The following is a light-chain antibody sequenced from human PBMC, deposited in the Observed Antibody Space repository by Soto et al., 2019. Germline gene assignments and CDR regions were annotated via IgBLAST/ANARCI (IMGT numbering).Light chain of an antibody. CDR1: QSVLYSSNNKNY. V-gene: IGKV4-1*01. J-gene: IGKJ1*01. CDR3: QQYYSTPLT. CDR2: WAS. Sequence: DIVMTQSPDSLAVSLGERATINCKSSQSVLYSSNNKNYLAWYQQKPGQPPKLLIYWASTRESGVPDRFRGSGSCTDLTLTISSLQAEDVAVYYCQQYYSTPLTFGQGTKVEIK.